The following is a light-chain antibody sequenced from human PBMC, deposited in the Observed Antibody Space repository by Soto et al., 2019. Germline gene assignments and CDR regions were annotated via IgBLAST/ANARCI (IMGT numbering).Light chain of an antibody. J-gene: IGLJ3*02. V-gene: IGLV1-44*01. CDR3: ATWDDSLNARGV. CDR1: RSNIGNNA. CDR2: NNN. Sequence: QSVLTRTPSASGTPGQTVTISCSGSRSNIGNNAVSWYQQFPGTAPKLLIYNNNQLPSGVPDRFSGSKSGTSASLAISGLQSEDEADYYCATWDDSLNARGVFGGGTKLTVL.